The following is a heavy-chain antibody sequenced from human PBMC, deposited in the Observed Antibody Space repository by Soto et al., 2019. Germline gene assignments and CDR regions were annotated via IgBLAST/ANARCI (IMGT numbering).Heavy chain of an antibody. Sequence: QVQLQQWGAGLLKPSETLSLTCAVYGGSFSGYYWSWIRQPPGKGLEWIGEINHSGSTNYNPSLKRRFTISVETSKNQFSLKLSSVPAADTAVYYWARAQVPAAPLYYYYYVDVWGKGTPVTVSS. V-gene: IGHV4-34*01. D-gene: IGHD2-2*01. CDR3: ARAQVPAAPLYYYYYVDV. J-gene: IGHJ6*03. CDR1: GGSFSGYY. CDR2: INHSGST.